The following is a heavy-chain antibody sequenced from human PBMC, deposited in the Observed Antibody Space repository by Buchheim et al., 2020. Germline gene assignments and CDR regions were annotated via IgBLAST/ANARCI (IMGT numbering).Heavy chain of an antibody. CDR2: IIPVHGIT. CDR1: GDSFSTYA. D-gene: IGHD3-10*01. J-gene: IGHJ4*02. CDR3: ARGHRFGELVNYFDS. V-gene: IGHV1-69*09. Sequence: QVQLVQSGAEVRKPGSSVKLSCTSSGDSFSTYAFTWVRQAPGQGLECVGWIIPVHGITKYAQKFQDRITIYADESTRTAFLDLSRLTSGDTAVYYCARGHRFGELVNYFDSWGQGSL.